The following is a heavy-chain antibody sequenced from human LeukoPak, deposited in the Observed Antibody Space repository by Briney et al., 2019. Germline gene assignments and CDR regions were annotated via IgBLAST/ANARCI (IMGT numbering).Heavy chain of an antibody. CDR1: DGSSSRYY. D-gene: IGHD1-26*01. V-gene: IGHV4-59*08. J-gene: IGHJ3*02. CDR3: ARHVSYTGDAFDI. Sequence: PSETLSLTCNVSDGSSSRYYWSWIRQPPGKGLEWIGYIYSSGSTNYNPSLKSRVTLSVATSKNQFSLKLNSVTAADTAVYYCARHVSYTGDAFDIWGQGTMVTVSS. CDR2: IYSSGST.